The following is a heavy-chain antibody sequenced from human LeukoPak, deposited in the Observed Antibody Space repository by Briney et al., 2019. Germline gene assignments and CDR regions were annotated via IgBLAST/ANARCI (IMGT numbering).Heavy chain of an antibody. Sequence: GASVKVSCKASGFTFTSSAMQWVRQARGQRLEWIGWIVVGSGNTNYAQKFQERVTITRDMSTSTAYMELSSLRSEDTAVYYCAADRYDSSGYYHFDYWGQGTLSPSPQ. J-gene: IGHJ4*02. CDR3: AADRYDSSGYYHFDY. V-gene: IGHV1-58*02. CDR2: IVVGSGNT. D-gene: IGHD3-22*01. CDR1: GFTFTSSA.